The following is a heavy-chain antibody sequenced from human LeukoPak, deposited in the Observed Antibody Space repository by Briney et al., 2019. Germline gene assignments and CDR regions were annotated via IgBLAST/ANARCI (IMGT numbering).Heavy chain of an antibody. CDR3: AREGCSGGSCYATGDAFDI. J-gene: IGHJ3*02. CDR2: IYTSGST. CDR1: GGSISSGSYY. Sequence: PSETLSLTCTVSGGSISSGSYYWSWIRQPAGKGLEWIGRIYTSGSTNYNPSLKSRVTISVDTSKNQFSLKLSSVTAADTAVYYCAREGCSGGSCYATGDAFDIWGQGTMVTVSS. V-gene: IGHV4-61*02. D-gene: IGHD2-15*01.